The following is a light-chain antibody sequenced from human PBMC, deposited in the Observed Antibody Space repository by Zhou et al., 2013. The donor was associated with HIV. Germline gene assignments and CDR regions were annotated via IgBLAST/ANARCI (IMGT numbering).Light chain of an antibody. J-gene: IGKJ5*01. CDR3: QHYVTSPIT. Sequence: ETVLTQSPGTLSLSPGERATLSCRASQSVSNNFLAWYQQKPGQAPRLLIYGASSRVTGIPDRFSGSGSGTDFTLTISRLEPEDYAVYYCQHYVTSPITFGQGTRLEIK. CDR1: QSVSNNF. CDR2: GAS. V-gene: IGKV3-20*01.